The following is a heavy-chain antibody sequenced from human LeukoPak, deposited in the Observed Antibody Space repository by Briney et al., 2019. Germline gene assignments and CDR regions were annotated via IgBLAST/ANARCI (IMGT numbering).Heavy chain of an antibody. CDR2: IKPDGTTK. V-gene: IGHV3-7*03. J-gene: IGHJ4*02. CDR3: ARSIPYGTTWYGRSDY. CDR1: GFTFSSYA. D-gene: IGHD6-13*01. Sequence: GGSLSLSCAASGFTFSSYAMSWVRQAPGKGLEWVANIKPDGTTKFYVDSVKGRFTISRDNALNSLYLQMNSLRAEDTAIYYCARSIPYGTTWYGRSDYWGQGTLVTVSS.